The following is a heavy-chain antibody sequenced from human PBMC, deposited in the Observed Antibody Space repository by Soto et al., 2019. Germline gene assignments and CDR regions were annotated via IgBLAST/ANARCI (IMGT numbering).Heavy chain of an antibody. J-gene: IGHJ4*02. CDR1: GYTFRYDD. CDR3: ARVGAWALRNLDY. Sequence: SGKVSFKASGYTFRYDDIIWVRQATGQGLEWMGWMNPNSGNTGYAQKFQGRITMTRNTSISTAYMEMNSLTSEDKAVYYCARVGAWALRNLDYWGQGTRVTVYS. CDR2: MNPNSGNT. D-gene: IGHD3-16*01. V-gene: IGHV1-8*01.